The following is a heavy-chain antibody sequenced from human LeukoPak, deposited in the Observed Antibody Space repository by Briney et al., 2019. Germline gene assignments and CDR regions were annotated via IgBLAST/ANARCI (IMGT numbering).Heavy chain of an antibody. CDR3: ARLGGFGWFRTFDY. Sequence: SETLSLTCAVYGGSFSGYYWSWIRQPPGKGLEWIGEINHSGSTNYNPSLKSRVTISVDTSKNQFSLKLSSVTAADTAVYYCARLGGFGWFRTFDYWGQGTLVTVSS. CDR2: INHSGST. CDR1: GGSFSGYY. V-gene: IGHV4-34*01. D-gene: IGHD6-19*01. J-gene: IGHJ4*02.